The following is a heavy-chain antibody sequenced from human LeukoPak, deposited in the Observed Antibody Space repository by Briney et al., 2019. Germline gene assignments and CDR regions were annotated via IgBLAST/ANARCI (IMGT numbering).Heavy chain of an antibody. J-gene: IGHJ4*02. D-gene: IGHD6-6*01. Sequence: PETLSLTCTVSGGSISSYYWSWIRQPPGKGLEWIGSVYYSGSTNYNPSLKSRVTISVDTSKNQFSLKLSSVTAADTAVYYCARADSSSAFDYWGQGTLVTVSS. CDR1: GGSISSYY. V-gene: IGHV4-59*12. CDR3: ARADSSSAFDY. CDR2: VYYSGST.